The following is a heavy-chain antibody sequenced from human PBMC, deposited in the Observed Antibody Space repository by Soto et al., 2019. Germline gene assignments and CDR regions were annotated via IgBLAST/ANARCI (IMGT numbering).Heavy chain of an antibody. J-gene: IGHJ5*01. D-gene: IGHD1-26*01. CDR3: VSGSLEYSRSWFEY. Sequence: PGGSLRLSCAASGFTFSSYSMNWVRQAPGKGLEWVSRINSDASDTNYADSVKGRFTISRDNAKNVVYLHMHSLKREDTGVYYCVSGSLEYSRSWFEYWGQGTPVTLSS. V-gene: IGHV3-74*01. CDR1: GFTFSSYS. CDR2: INSDASDT.